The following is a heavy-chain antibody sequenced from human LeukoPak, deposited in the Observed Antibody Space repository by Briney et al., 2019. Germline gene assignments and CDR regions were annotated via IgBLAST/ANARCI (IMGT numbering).Heavy chain of an antibody. CDR1: GFTFSDYW. V-gene: IGHV3-7*04. D-gene: IGHD1-14*01. CDR3: ATDRKAGSWDPRFNY. J-gene: IGHJ4*02. CDR2: IRDDGSEK. Sequence: GGSLRLSCAASGFTFSDYWMLWVRQAPGKGPEWVANIRDDGSEKNYVDSVKGRFTISRDNAQMSLYLQMNSLRVDDTAVYNCATDRKAGSWDPRFNYGGQGTLVTVSS.